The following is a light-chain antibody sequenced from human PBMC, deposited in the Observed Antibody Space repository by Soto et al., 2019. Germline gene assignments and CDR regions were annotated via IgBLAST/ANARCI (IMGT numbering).Light chain of an antibody. CDR3: QQYSNSPPLT. Sequence: EIVLTQSPGTLSLSPGERATLSCRASQIVSSNYLAWYQQKPGQAPRLLIKGASSRATGIPDRFSGSGSGTDFTLTISRLEPEDFAVYYCQQYSNSPPLTFDGGTKVHIK. CDR1: QIVSSNY. CDR2: GAS. J-gene: IGKJ4*01. V-gene: IGKV3-20*01.